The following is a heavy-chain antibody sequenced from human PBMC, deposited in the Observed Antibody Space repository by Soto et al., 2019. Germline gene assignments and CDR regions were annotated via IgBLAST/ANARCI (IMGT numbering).Heavy chain of an antibody. D-gene: IGHD3-22*01. CDR3: ATGVNSYETSALAY. Sequence: QVQLVQSVAEVKKPGSSVKVSCKASGDSFSSYAISWVRQAPGHGLEWMGRIIPIFGTPNYAQRVEGRVTITADESTSTANMELSRLRSDDTAVYYCATGVNSYETSALAYWCQGTLVTFSS. CDR2: IIPIFGTP. V-gene: IGHV1-69*01. J-gene: IGHJ4*02. CDR1: GDSFSSYA.